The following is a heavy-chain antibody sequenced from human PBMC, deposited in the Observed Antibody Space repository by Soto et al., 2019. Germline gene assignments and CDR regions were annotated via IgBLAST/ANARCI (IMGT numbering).Heavy chain of an antibody. V-gene: IGHV3-7*03. J-gene: IGHJ4*02. Sequence: VGSLRLSCAASGITTSTYWMGWFRQAPGRGLEWVATIKQDGTEKFSMDPLKGRFTISRDNAINSLYLQMSSLRAADTAVYFCVTGDHADYWGQGTLVTVSS. D-gene: IGHD3-10*01. CDR1: GITTSTYW. CDR3: VTGDHADY. CDR2: IKQDGTEK.